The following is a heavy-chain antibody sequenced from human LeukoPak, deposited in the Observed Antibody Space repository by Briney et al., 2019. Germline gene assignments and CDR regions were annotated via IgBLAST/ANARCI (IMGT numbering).Heavy chain of an antibody. J-gene: IGHJ4*02. CDR2: IYYSGST. CDR1: GGSISSYY. CDR3: ARHQGDRGSGSYFGD. Sequence: SETLSLTCTVSGGSISSYYWGWIRQPPGKGLEWIGSIYYSGSTYYNPSLKSRVTISVDTSKNQFSLKLSSVTAADTAVYYCARHQGDRGSGSYFGDWGQGTLVTVSS. V-gene: IGHV4-39*01. D-gene: IGHD3-10*01.